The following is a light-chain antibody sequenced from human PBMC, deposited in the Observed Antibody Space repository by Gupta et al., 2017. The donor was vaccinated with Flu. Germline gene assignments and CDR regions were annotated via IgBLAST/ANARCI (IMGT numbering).Light chain of an antibody. CDR2: GAS. CDR3: QQYSSSPYK. CDR1: EAMDNY. J-gene: IGKJ2*01. V-gene: IGKV3-20*01. Sequence: EIVLTHSPRPLSLSRGDSASLSCRASEAMDNYLAWYSQKPGQPPRLLIYGASTRATGIPERFSGGASGKDYTLTISRLEPDDFAVYYCQQYSSSPYKFGQETNLEIK.